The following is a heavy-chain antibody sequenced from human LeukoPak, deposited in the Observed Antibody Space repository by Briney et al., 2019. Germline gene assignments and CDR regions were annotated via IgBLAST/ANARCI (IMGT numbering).Heavy chain of an antibody. J-gene: IGHJ4*02. CDR3: VRGTGY. V-gene: IGHV3-64D*06. CDR2: ISSNGDNT. CDR1: GFTFSTYV. Sequence: GVSLRLSCSVSGFTFSTYVMHWVRQAPGKGLEYVSAISSNGDNTYYADSVKGRFTISRDNSKNTLYLQMSSLGADDTAVYYCVRGTGYWGQGTLVTVSS.